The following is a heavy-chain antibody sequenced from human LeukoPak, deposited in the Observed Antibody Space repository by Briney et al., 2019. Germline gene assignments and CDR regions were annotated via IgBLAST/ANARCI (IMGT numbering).Heavy chain of an antibody. CDR3: ARDYYYDSSGYSYYFDY. D-gene: IGHD3-22*01. Sequence: GGSLRLSCAASGFTFSSYGMHWIRQAPGKGLEWVAVIWYDGSNKYYADSVKGRFTISRDNSKNTLYLQMNSLRAEDTAVYYCARDYYYDSSGYSYYFDYWGQGTLVTVSS. CDR1: GFTFSSYG. J-gene: IGHJ4*02. V-gene: IGHV3-33*01. CDR2: IWYDGSNK.